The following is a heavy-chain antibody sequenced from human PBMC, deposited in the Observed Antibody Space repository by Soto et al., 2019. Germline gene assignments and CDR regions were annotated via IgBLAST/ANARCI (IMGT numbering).Heavy chain of an antibody. CDR3: AREYGSGSYLRAFDI. CDR2: IWYDGSNK. Sequence: QVQLVESGGGVVQPGRSLRLSCAASGFTFSSYGMHWVRQAPGKGLEWVAVIWYDGSNKYYAESVKGRFTISRDNSKNTLYLQMNSLRAEDTAVYYCAREYGSGSYLRAFDIWGQGTMVTVSS. V-gene: IGHV3-33*01. D-gene: IGHD3-10*01. J-gene: IGHJ3*02. CDR1: GFTFSSYG.